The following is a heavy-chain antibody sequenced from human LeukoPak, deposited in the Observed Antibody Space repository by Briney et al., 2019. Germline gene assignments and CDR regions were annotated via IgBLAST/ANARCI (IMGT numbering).Heavy chain of an antibody. V-gene: IGHV1-24*01. CDR3: ATEVGYSSGWYTLDY. J-gene: IGHJ4*02. Sequence: SVTVSCMVSGYTLTELSMHWVRQAAGKGLEWMGGFYPVDGETIYAQKFQGRVTMTEDTSTDTAYMELSSLRSEDTAVYYCATEVGYSSGWYTLDYWGQGTLVTVSS. CDR1: GYTLTELS. D-gene: IGHD6-19*01. CDR2: FYPVDGET.